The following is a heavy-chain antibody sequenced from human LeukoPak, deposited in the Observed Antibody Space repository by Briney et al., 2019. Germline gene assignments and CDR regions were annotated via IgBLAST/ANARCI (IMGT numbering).Heavy chain of an antibody. Sequence: SETLSLTCTVSGGSISSSSYYWAWIRQPPGKGLEWIGNIYYSGSTYYNPSLRSRVTISVDTSKNQVSLKLSSVTAPDTAVYYCARQSCTNGVCYLFDYWGRGTLVTVSS. CDR1: GGSISSSSYY. V-gene: IGHV4-39*01. CDR2: IYYSGST. CDR3: ARQSCTNGVCYLFDY. J-gene: IGHJ4*02. D-gene: IGHD2-8*01.